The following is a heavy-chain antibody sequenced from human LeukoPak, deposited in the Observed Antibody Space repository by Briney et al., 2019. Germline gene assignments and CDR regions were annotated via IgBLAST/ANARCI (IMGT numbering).Heavy chain of an antibody. D-gene: IGHD3-22*01. CDR2: INPNSGGT. CDR3: ARDRKYYYDSSGYSSLDF. CDR1: GYTFTGYY. J-gene: IGHJ4*02. Sequence: GASVKVSCKASGYTFTGYYMHWVRQAPGQGLEWMGRINPNSGGTNYAQKLQGRVTMTTDTSTSTAYMELRSLRSDDTAVYYCARDRKYYYDSSGYSSLDFWGQGTLVTVSS. V-gene: IGHV1-2*06.